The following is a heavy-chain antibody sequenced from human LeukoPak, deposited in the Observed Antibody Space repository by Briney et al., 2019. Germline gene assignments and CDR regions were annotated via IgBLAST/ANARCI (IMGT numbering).Heavy chain of an antibody. V-gene: IGHV4-59*08. J-gene: IGHJ4*02. CDR2: IYYSGST. Sequence: SETLSLTCTVSGGSISSYYWSWIRQPPGKGLEWIGYIYYSGSTNYNPSLKSRVTISVDTSKNQFSLKLSSVTAAGTAMYFCGFSEGDFWGQGALVTVSS. D-gene: IGHD6-25*01. CDR1: GGSISSYY. CDR3: GFSEGDF.